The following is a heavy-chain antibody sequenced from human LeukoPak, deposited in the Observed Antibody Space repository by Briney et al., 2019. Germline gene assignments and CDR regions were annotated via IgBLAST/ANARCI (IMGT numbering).Heavy chain of an antibody. Sequence: GRSLRLSCAASGFTFSSYAMHWVPQAPGKGLEGVAVISYDGSNKYYADSLKGRFTISRDNSKNTLYLQMNSLRAEDTAVYYCAKSVRMVRGVTASDPWGQGTLVTVSS. CDR2: ISYDGSNK. D-gene: IGHD3-10*01. V-gene: IGHV3-30*04. CDR3: AKSVRMVRGVTASDP. J-gene: IGHJ5*02. CDR1: GFTFSSYA.